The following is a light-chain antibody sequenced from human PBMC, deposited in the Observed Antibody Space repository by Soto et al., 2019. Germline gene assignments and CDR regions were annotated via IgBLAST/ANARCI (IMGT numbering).Light chain of an antibody. CDR2: EVS. Sequence: QSVLTQPASVSGSPGQSITISCTGTSSDVGAYNYVSWFQQHPGKAPTLIISEVSNRPSGVSNRFSGSKSGNTASLTISGLQAEDEADYYCSSYTSSSAVVFGGGTKVTVL. J-gene: IGLJ2*01. CDR3: SSYTSSSAVV. V-gene: IGLV2-14*01. CDR1: SSDVGAYNY.